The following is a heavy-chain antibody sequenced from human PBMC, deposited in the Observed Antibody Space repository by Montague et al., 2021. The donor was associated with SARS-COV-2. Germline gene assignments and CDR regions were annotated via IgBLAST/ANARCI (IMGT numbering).Heavy chain of an antibody. V-gene: IGHV4-34*01. D-gene: IGHD4-17*01. CDR1: GASFSGNY. Sequence: SETLSLTCTVSGASFSGNYWTWLRQSPGKGLEWMGEVNSGGSTNYNPSHKSRVAISVDTSKNQFSLSLRSLTAADTATYFCARSHYGDYFDFWGHGTQVTVS. CDR2: VNSGGST. CDR3: ARSHYGDYFDF. J-gene: IGHJ4*01.